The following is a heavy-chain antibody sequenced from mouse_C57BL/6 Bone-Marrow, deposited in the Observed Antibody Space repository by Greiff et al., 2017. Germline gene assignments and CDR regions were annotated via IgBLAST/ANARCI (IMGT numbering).Heavy chain of an antibody. D-gene: IGHD1-1*01. CDR3: ARKKDYCGSPHWYFDV. J-gene: IGHJ1*03. V-gene: IGHV1-77*01. CDR1: GYTFTDYY. Sequence: VQLQQSGAELVKPGASVKISCKASGYTFTDYYINWVKQRPGQGLEWIGKIGPGSGSTYYNEKFKGKATLTADKSSSTAYMQLSSLTSEDSAVYFCARKKDYCGSPHWYFDVWGTGTTVTVSS. CDR2: IGPGSGST.